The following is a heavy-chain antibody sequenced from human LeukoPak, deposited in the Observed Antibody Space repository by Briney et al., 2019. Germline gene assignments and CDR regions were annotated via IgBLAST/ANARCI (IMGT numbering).Heavy chain of an antibody. CDR3: ARRASRENYFDY. V-gene: IGHV4-39*07. Sequence: SETLSLTCTVSGGSISSSSYYWGWIRQPPGKGLEWIGSIYYSGSTNYNPSLKSRVTISVDTSTNQFSLKLSSVTATDTAVYSCARRASRENYFDYWGQGILVTVSS. CDR2: IYYSGST. J-gene: IGHJ4*02. CDR1: GGSISSSSYY. D-gene: IGHD5-24*01.